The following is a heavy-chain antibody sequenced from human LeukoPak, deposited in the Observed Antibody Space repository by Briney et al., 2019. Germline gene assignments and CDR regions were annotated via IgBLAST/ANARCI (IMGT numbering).Heavy chain of an antibody. CDR1: GGTFSSYA. J-gene: IGHJ4*02. Sequence: ASVKVSCKASGGTFSSYAISWVRQAPGQGLEWMGRIIPILGIANYAQKFQGRVTITADKSTSTAYMELSSLRSEDTAVYYCARDEGTCSSTSCHDYWGQGTLVTVSS. CDR3: ARDEGTCSSTSCHDY. V-gene: IGHV1-69*04. CDR2: IIPILGIA. D-gene: IGHD2-2*01.